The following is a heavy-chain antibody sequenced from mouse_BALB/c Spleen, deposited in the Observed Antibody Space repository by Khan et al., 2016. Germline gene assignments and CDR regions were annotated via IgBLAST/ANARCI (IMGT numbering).Heavy chain of an antibody. J-gene: IGHJ4*01. CDR3: AGSSYYGYYYAMDY. V-gene: IGHV9-3-1*01. CDR2: TNPYTGEP. CDR1: GYTFTNYG. D-gene: IGHD1-2*01. Sequence: QIQLVQSGPELKKPGETVKISCKASGYTFTNYGMNWVKQTPETGLKWMGWTNPYTGEPTYADDFKGRFAFSLETSATTAYLQINNLKNEDTATYFCAGSSYYGYYYAMDYWGQGTSVTVSS.